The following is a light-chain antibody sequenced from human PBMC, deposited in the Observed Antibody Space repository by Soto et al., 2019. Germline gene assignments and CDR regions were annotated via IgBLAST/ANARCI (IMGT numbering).Light chain of an antibody. CDR2: EVT. CDR3: SSKRDSSTLFV. CDR1: SSDVGAYNY. J-gene: IGLJ1*01. Sequence: ALAQPASVSGSPGQSITISCTGTSSDVGAYNYVSWYQHHPGKVPKLLIYEVTNRPSGVSDRFSGSKSGNTASLTISGLQAEDEADYYCSSKRDSSTLFVFGTGTKATVL. V-gene: IGLV2-14*01.